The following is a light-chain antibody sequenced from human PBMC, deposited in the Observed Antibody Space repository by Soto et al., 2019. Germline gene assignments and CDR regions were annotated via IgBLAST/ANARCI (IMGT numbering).Light chain of an antibody. J-gene: IGKJ1*01. CDR3: QQYSSDST. CDR2: RAS. Sequence: DILMTQSPSTLSASVGDRVTITCRASQNINNWLAWYQQQPGKAPKLLIYRASSLENGVPSRCSGRGSGTDFIFTSTSLQPDDFANYYCQQYSSDSTFGQGTKVEIK. CDR1: QNINNW. V-gene: IGKV1-5*03.